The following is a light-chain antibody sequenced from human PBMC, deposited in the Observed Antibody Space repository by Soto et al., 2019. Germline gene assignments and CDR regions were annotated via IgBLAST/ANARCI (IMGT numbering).Light chain of an antibody. J-gene: IGLJ1*01. CDR2: EVT. Sequence: QSALTQPPSASGSPGQSVTISCTGTSSDVDIYNYVSWYQQHPGKAPKLIIYEVTKRPSGVPDRFSGSKSGNTASLTVSGLQTEDEAEYYCSSYAGSKTLVCGTGTKVTVL. CDR1: SSDVDIYNY. CDR3: SSYAGSKTLV. V-gene: IGLV2-8*01.